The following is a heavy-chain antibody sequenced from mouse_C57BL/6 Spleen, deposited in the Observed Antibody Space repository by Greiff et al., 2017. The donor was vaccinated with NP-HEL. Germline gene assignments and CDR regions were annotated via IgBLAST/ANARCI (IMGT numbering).Heavy chain of an antibody. J-gene: IGHJ3*01. D-gene: IGHD2-2*01. CDR2: IYPGDGDT. V-gene: IGHV1-80*01. CDR3: ARWLPFAY. Sequence: VQVVESGAELVKPGASVKISCKASGYAFSSYWMNWVKQRPGKGLEWIGQIYPGDGDTNYNGKFKGKATLTADKSSSTAYMQLSSLTSEDSAVYFCARWLPFAYWGQGTLVTVSA. CDR1: GYAFSSYW.